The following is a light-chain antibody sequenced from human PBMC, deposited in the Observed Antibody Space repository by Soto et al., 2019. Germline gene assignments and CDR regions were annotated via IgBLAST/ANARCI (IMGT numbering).Light chain of an antibody. CDR2: GAS. J-gene: IGKJ4*01. CDR1: QSVSSN. Sequence: VMTQSPATLSVSPGERATLSCRASQSVSSNLAWYQHKPGQAPRLLMYGASTRAPGIPARFSGSGSGIEFTLTISSLQSEDFAVYYCQQYNNWPPLTFGGGTKVEIK. V-gene: IGKV3D-15*01. CDR3: QQYNNWPPLT.